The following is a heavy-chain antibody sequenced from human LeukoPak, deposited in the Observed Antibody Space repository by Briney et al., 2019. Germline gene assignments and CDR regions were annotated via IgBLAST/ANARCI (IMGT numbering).Heavy chain of an antibody. V-gene: IGHV4-59*01. D-gene: IGHD6-19*01. CDR2: IYYSGNT. CDR1: GFSFSTYA. J-gene: IGHJ4*02. CDR3: AGGWDSSGWYPTY. Sequence: GSLRLSCAASGFSFSTYAMHWVRQAPGKGLEWIGYIYYSGNTKYNPSLKSRVAISVDTSKNQFSLKLSSVTAADTAVYYCAGGWDSSGWYPTYWGQGTLVTVSS.